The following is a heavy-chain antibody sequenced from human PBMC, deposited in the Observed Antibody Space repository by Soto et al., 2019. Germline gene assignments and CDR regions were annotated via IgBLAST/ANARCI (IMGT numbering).Heavy chain of an antibody. CDR1: GFTFSSYA. CDR2: ISYDGSNK. D-gene: IGHD3-22*01. J-gene: IGHJ4*02. V-gene: IGHV3-30-3*01. Sequence: ESGGGVVQPGRSLRLSCAASGFTFSSYAMHWVRQAPGKGLEWVAVISYDGSNKYYADSVKGRFTISRDNSKNTLYLQMNSLRAEDTAVYYCARCITMIVVVITGFDYWGQGTLVTVSS. CDR3: ARCITMIVVVITGFDY.